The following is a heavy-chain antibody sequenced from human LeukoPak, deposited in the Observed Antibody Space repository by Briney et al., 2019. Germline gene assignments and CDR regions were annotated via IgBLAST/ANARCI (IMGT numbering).Heavy chain of an antibody. V-gene: IGHV3-15*01. Sequence: PGGSLRLSCAASGFTFSNAWMSWVRQAPGKGLEWVGRIKSKTDGGTTDYAAPVKGRFTISRDDSKSTLYLQMNSLKTEDTAVYYCTTPAGAANWFDPWGQGTLVTVSS. CDR3: TTPAGAANWFDP. J-gene: IGHJ5*02. CDR1: GFTFSNAW. D-gene: IGHD1-26*01. CDR2: IKSKTDGGTT.